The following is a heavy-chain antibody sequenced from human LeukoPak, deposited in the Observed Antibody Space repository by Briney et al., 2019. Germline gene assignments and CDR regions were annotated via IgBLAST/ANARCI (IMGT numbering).Heavy chain of an antibody. CDR3: ASPSFCSSTSCYTRGVGFDP. Sequence: GRSLRLSCAASGFTFDDYAMHWVRQAPGKGLEWVSGISWNSGSIGYADSVKGRFTISRDNAKNSLYLQMNSLRAEDTAVYYCASPSFCSSTSCYTRGVGFDPWGQGTLVTVSS. D-gene: IGHD2-2*02. CDR1: GFTFDDYA. CDR2: ISWNSGSI. J-gene: IGHJ5*02. V-gene: IGHV3-9*01.